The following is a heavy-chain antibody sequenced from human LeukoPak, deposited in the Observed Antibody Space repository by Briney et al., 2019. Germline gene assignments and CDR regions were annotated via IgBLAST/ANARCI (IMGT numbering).Heavy chain of an antibody. Sequence: GGSLRLSCAASGFTFSSHWMHWVRQAPGKGLVWVSRIHTDGTNTNYADSVKGRFTISRDNAKNSLYLQMNSLRAEDTAVYYCARGTGDSYYFDYWGQGTLVTVSS. CDR1: GFTFSSHW. J-gene: IGHJ4*02. CDR2: IHTDGTNT. V-gene: IGHV3-74*01. CDR3: ARGTGDSYYFDY. D-gene: IGHD7-27*01.